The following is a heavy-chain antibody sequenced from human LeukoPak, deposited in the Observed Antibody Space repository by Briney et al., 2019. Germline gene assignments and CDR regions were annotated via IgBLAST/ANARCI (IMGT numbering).Heavy chain of an antibody. CDR2: INPNSGDT. CDR3: ASIVHSSGWPEDDY. CDR1: GYTFTDYY. D-gene: IGHD6-19*01. J-gene: IGHJ4*02. V-gene: IGHV1-2*02. Sequence: ASVKVSCKASGYTFTDYYMHWVRQAPGQGLEWMGWINPNSGDTNYAQKFQGRVTMTRDTSISTAYMELSRLRSDDTAVYYCASIVHSSGWPEDDYWGQGTLVTVSS.